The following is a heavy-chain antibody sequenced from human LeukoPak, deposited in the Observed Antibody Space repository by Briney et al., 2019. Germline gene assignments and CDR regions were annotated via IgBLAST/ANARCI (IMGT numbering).Heavy chain of an antibody. CDR2: ISSSSSYI. J-gene: IGHJ4*02. CDR3: ARGSSSWYYFDY. D-gene: IGHD6-13*01. CDR1: GFTLSSYS. V-gene: IGHV3-21*01. Sequence: GGSLRLSCAASGFTLSSYSMNWVRQAPGKGLEWVSFISSSSSYIYYADSVKGRSTISRDNAKNSLYLQMNSLRAEDTAVYYCARGSSSWYYFDYWGQGTLVTVSP.